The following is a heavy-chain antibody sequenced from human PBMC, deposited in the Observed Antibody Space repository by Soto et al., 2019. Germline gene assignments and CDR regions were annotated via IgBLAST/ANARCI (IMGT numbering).Heavy chain of an antibody. Sequence: ASVKVSCKASGYTFTSYAMHWVRQAPGQRLEWMGWMNANNGNTRYAQKFQGRVTMTRNTSISTAYMELSSLRSEDTAVYYCAREEGEGYCSGGSCYYHYYMDVWGKGTTVTVSS. CDR1: GYTFTSYA. CDR2: MNANNGNT. CDR3: AREEGEGYCSGGSCYYHYYMDV. V-gene: IGHV1-8*02. D-gene: IGHD2-15*01. J-gene: IGHJ6*03.